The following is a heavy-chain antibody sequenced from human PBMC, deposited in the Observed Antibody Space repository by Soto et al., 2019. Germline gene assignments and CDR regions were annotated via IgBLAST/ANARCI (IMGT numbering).Heavy chain of an antibody. CDR1: GFTFSSYA. D-gene: IGHD3-10*01. Sequence: EVQLLESGGGLVQPGGSLRLSCAASGFTFSSYAMRWVRQAPGKGLEWVSAISGSGDSTYYADSVQGRLTISRDNSKNTLYLQMNSLSAEDTAVYYCARRGSGTFFDYWGQGTRVTVSS. V-gene: IGHV3-23*01. CDR3: ARRGSGTFFDY. CDR2: ISGSGDST. J-gene: IGHJ4*02.